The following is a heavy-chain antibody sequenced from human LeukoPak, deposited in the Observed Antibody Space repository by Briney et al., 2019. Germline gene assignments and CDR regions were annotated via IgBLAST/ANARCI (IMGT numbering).Heavy chain of an antibody. CDR3: ARDPGFGSFDY. V-gene: IGHV3-48*03. J-gene: IGHJ4*02. Sequence: GGSLRLSCAASGFTFRSYEMIWVRQAPGEGLEWVSYISGSGGTIYYAASVKSRFTISRDNAKNSLYLQMTSLRVDDTAIYYCARDPGFGSFDYWGQGTLVTVSS. CDR1: GFTFRSYE. D-gene: IGHD1-14*01. CDR2: ISGSGGTI.